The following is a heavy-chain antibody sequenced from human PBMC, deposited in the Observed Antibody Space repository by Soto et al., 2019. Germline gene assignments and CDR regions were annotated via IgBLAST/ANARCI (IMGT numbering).Heavy chain of an antibody. J-gene: IGHJ2*01. D-gene: IGHD3-9*01. CDR1: GGSTSGKY. V-gene: IGHV4-4*07. Sequence: QVHLQESGPGVVKASETLSLTCSLSGGSTSGKYWSWIRQSAGKGLEWIGRIYSSGRTHYNPSLGSRVSMSVAQNSFSLRLITVTAADTAIYYCARDFDVNTALDYWYFDLWGRGTQVSVSS. CDR2: IYSSGRT. CDR3: ARDFDVNTALDYWYFDL.